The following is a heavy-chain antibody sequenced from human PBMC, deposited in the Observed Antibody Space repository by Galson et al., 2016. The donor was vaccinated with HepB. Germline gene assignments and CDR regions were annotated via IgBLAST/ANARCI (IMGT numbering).Heavy chain of an antibody. J-gene: IGHJ4*02. CDR2: IIGDGSGA. D-gene: IGHD4-17*01. CDR1: GFTFSNYW. V-gene: IGHV3-74*01. Sequence: SLRLSYAASGFTFSNYWMHWVRQAPGKGLVWVSRIIGDGSGANYADSVKGRFTISRDNAKNTVYLQMNSLKVEDTATYYCARYTVTTAGDHWGQGTLVTVSS. CDR3: ARYTVTTAGDH.